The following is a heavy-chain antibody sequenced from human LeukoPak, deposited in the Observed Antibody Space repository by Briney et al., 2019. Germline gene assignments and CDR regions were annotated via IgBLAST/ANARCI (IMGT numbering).Heavy chain of an antibody. CDR3: ARDVWFGAGRTFDY. D-gene: IGHD3-10*01. Sequence: SETLSLTCTVSGGSVSTYHWSWIRQPAGKGLEWIGRLYTSGSTNYNPSLKSRVTISVDTSKNQFSLRLSSVTAADTAVYYCARDVWFGAGRTFDYWGQGTLVTVSS. J-gene: IGHJ4*02. CDR2: LYTSGST. CDR1: GGSVSTYH. V-gene: IGHV4-4*07.